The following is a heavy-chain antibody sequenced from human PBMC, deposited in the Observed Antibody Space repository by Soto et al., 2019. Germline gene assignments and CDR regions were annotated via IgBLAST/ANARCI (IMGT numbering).Heavy chain of an antibody. V-gene: IGHV1-69*08. D-gene: IGHD6-13*01. CDR3: ARELHSSSWYWFDP. J-gene: IGHJ5*02. Sequence: QVQLVQSGAEVKKPGSSVKVSCKASGGTFSSYTISWVRQAPGQGLEWMGRIIPILGIANYAQKFQGRVTMTADKSTSTAYMELSSLRSEDTAVYYCARELHSSSWYWFDPWGQGTLVTVSS. CDR1: GGTFSSYT. CDR2: IIPILGIA.